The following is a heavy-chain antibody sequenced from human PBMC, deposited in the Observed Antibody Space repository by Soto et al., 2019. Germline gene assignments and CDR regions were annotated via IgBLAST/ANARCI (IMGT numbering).Heavy chain of an antibody. CDR3: ARRRKWDPTFDY. CDR1: GYTFTSYD. V-gene: IGHV1-8*01. CDR2: MNPNSGNT. J-gene: IGHJ4*02. Sequence: ASVKVSCKASGYTFTSYDINWVRQATGQGLEWMGWMNPNSGNTGYAQKFQGRVTMTRNTSISTAYMELSSLRSEDTAVYYCARRRKWDPTFDYWGQGTLVTVS. D-gene: IGHD1-26*01.